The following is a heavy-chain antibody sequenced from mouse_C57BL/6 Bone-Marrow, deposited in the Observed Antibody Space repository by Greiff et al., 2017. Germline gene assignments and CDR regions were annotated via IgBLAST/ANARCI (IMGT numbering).Heavy chain of an antibody. D-gene: IGHD2-4*01. J-gene: IGHJ2*01. CDR3: ARKGLRQCYFDY. CDR1: GYTFTDYY. V-gene: IGHV1-19*01. CDR2: INPYNGGT. Sequence: EVQLQQSGPVLVKPGASVKMSCKASGYTFTDYYMNWVKQSHGKSLEWIGVINPYNGGTSYNQKFKGKATLTVDKSSSTAYMELNSLTSEDSAVYYCARKGLRQCYFDYWGQGTTLTVSS.